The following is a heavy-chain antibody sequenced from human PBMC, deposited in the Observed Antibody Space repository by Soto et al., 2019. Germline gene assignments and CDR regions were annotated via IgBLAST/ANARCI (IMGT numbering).Heavy chain of an antibody. D-gene: IGHD3-3*01. CDR3: FRDVGD. Sequence: QVQLVQSGAEVKKPGASVKVSCKAPGYTFSSQYIHWVRQAPGQGLEWMAMINPGGGSTTYSQKFQGRLTITRDTSTTTVYMELIIRTSEDTAMYYFFRDVGDWGQGTLVTVSS. CDR1: GYTFSSQY. CDR2: INPGGGST. V-gene: IGHV1-46*03. J-gene: IGHJ4*02.